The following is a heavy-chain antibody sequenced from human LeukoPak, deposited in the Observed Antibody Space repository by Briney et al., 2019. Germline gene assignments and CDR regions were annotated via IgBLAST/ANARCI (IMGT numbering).Heavy chain of an antibody. Sequence: SVKVSCKASGGTFSSYAISWVRQAPGQGLEWMGRIIPIFGTANCARKFQGRVTITTDESTSTAYMELSSLRSEDTAVYYCASLSQGDYVFDYWGQGTLVTVSS. CDR1: GGTFSSYA. CDR2: IIPIFGTA. CDR3: ASLSQGDYVFDY. J-gene: IGHJ4*02. D-gene: IGHD4-17*01. V-gene: IGHV1-69*05.